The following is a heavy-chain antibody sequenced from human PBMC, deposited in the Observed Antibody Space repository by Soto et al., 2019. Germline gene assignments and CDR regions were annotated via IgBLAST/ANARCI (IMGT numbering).Heavy chain of an antibody. V-gene: IGHV3-33*01. CDR1: RFTFSSYG. D-gene: IGHD5-12*01. CDR2: IWYDGSNK. J-gene: IGHJ6*02. CDR3: ARKSGYDSVGYYYYGMDV. Sequence: GGSLRLSCAASRFTFSSYGMHWVRQAPGKGLEWVAVIWYDGSNKYYADSVKGRFTISRDNSKNTLYLQMNSLRAEDTAVYYCARKSGYDSVGYYYYGMDVWGQGTTVTVSS.